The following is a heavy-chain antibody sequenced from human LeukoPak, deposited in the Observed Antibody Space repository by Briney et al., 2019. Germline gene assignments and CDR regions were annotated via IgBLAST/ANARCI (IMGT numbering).Heavy chain of an antibody. CDR2: ISHSGST. D-gene: IGHD2/OR15-2a*01. CDR1: GGSISSNNW. Sequence: ASETLSLTCAVSGGSISSNNWWSWVRQPPGKGLEWIGEISHSGSTGYNPSLKSRVTISVDKSKNHFSLKLSSVTAADTAVYYCARNMVGETTFDSWGQGTLVTVSS. CDR3: ARNMVGETTFDS. J-gene: IGHJ4*02. V-gene: IGHV4-4*02.